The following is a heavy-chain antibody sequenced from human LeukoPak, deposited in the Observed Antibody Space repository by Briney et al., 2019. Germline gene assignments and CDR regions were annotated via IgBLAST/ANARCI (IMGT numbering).Heavy chain of an antibody. V-gene: IGHV6-1*01. CDR3: ARGGTTVVARLGFDP. D-gene: IGHD4-23*01. J-gene: IGHJ5*02. CDR2: TYYRSKWYN. Sequence: SQTLSLTCAISGDSVSSNSAAWNWIRQSPSRGLEWLGRTYYRSKWYNDYAVSVKSRITINPDTSKNQFSLQPNSVTPEDTAVYYCARGGTTVVARLGFDPWGQGTLVTVSS. CDR1: GDSVSSNSAA.